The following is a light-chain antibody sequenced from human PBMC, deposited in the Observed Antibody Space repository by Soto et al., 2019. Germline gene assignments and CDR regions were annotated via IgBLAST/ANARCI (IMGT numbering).Light chain of an antibody. J-gene: IGLJ1*01. Sequence: QSALTQPASVSGSPGQSITVSCTGTSSDVGAYAYVSWYQQHPGKAPKLMIYDATNRPSGVSNRFSGSKSGDTASLTISGLQAEDEADYYCSSYTTSSSLGLFGTGTKVTVL. CDR1: SSDVGAYAY. CDR2: DAT. V-gene: IGLV2-14*01. CDR3: SSYTTSSSLGL.